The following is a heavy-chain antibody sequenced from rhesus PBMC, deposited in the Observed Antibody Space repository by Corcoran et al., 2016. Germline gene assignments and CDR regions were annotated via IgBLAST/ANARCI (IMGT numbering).Heavy chain of an antibody. CDR2: IINKANGGSS. Sequence: EVRLVESGGGLVQPGGSLRLSCAASGFTFSDSYMSWVRQAPGKGPEWVGFIINKANGGSSEYAASVKGRFTISRDDSKSIASLQMNSLKTEDTAVYYCARVIAAAGHFDYWGQGVLVTVSS. D-gene: IGHD6-25*01. CDR1: GFTFSDSY. CDR3: ARVIAAAGHFDY. V-gene: IGHV3-116*02. J-gene: IGHJ4*01.